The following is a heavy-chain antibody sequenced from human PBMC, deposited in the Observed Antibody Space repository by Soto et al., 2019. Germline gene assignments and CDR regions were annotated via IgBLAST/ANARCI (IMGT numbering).Heavy chain of an antibody. CDR1: GGTFSSYT. J-gene: IGHJ4*02. D-gene: IGHD2-15*01. CDR2: IIPILGIA. Sequence: QVQLVQSGAEVKKPGSSVKVSCKASGGTFSSYTISWVRQAPGQGLEWMGRIIPILGIANYAQKFQGRVTITADTSTSTAYMELSSLRSEDTAVYYCARDPSRDCSGGSCYSGDYWGQGTLVTVSS. V-gene: IGHV1-69*08. CDR3: ARDPSRDCSGGSCYSGDY.